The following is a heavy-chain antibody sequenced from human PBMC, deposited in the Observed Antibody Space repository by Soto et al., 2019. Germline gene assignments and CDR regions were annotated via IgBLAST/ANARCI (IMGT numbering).Heavy chain of an antibody. V-gene: IGHV3-21*06. J-gene: IGHJ6*02. Sequence: EVQLVESGGGLVKPGGSLRLSCAVSGFIFGDFSRNWFRKAPGKGLGWAASIVSSGGNSFYADSVKGRFIISRDNAKNSVYLQMNSLRVEDAAVYYCGREKEDEGSSSLRVYYGVDVWGQGTTVTVSS. CDR3: GREKEDEGSSSLRVYYGVDV. CDR1: GFIFGDFS. CDR2: IVSSGGNS. D-gene: IGHD6-6*01.